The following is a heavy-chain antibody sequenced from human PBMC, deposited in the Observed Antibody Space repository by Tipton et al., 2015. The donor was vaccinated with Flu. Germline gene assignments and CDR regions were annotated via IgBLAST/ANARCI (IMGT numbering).Heavy chain of an antibody. CDR3: AREDFVSREYYPNWFDP. Sequence: TLSLTCTVPGGSISSYYWSWIRQPPGKGLEWIGYIYYSGSTNYNPSLKSRVTISVDTSKNQFSLKLTSVTAADTAVYFCAREDFVSREYYPNWFDPWGQGTLVTVSP. V-gene: IGHV4-59*01. J-gene: IGHJ5*02. D-gene: IGHD3-22*01. CDR2: IYYSGST. CDR1: GGSISSYY.